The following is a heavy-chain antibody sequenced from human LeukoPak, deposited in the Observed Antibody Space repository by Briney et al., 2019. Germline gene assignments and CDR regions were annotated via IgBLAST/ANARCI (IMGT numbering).Heavy chain of an antibody. CDR3: AKGEMVAAAALVDY. V-gene: IGHV3-23*01. CDR1: GFTFSSYA. D-gene: IGHD6-13*01. CDR2: ISGSGGST. J-gene: IGHJ4*02. Sequence: EPGGSLRLSCAASGFTFSSYAMSWVRQAPGKGLEWVSAISGSGGSTYYADSVKGRFTISRDNSKNTLYLQMNSLRAEDTAVYYCAKGEMVAAAALVDYWGQGTLVTVSS.